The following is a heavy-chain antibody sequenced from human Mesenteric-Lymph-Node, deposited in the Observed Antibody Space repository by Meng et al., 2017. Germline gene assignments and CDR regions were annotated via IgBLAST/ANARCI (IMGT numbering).Heavy chain of an antibody. CDR3: ARDRRGHDYGDTDAFDI. Sequence: SVKVSCKASGGTFSSYAISWVRPAPGQGLEWMGGIIPIFGTAKYAQKCQGRVTITADKPTSTAYMELSSLISEDTAVYYCARDRRGHDYGDTDAFDIWGQGTMGTVSS. CDR1: GGTFSSYA. D-gene: IGHD4-17*01. CDR2: IIPIFGTA. V-gene: IGHV1-69*06. J-gene: IGHJ3*02.